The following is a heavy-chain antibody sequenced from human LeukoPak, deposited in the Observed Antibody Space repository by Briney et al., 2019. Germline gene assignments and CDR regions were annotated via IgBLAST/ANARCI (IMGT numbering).Heavy chain of an antibody. CDR3: ARLSTYYDYVWGSYRPYYFDY. J-gene: IGHJ4*02. Sequence: SETLSLTCTVSGGSISSSSYYWGWIRQPPGKGLEWIVSIYYSGSTYYNPSLKSRVTISVDTSKNQFSLKLSSVTAADTAVYYCARLSTYYDYVWGSYRPYYFDYWGQGTLVTVSS. CDR2: IYYSGST. V-gene: IGHV4-39*01. D-gene: IGHD3-16*02. CDR1: GGSISSSSYY.